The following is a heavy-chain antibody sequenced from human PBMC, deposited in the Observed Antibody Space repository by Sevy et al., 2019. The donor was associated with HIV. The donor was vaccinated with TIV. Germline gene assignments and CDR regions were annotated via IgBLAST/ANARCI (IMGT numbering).Heavy chain of an antibody. J-gene: IGHJ4*02. V-gene: IGHV3-7*01. CDR1: GFTFSSFW. CDR2: IRQDGNEL. CDR3: ARRYFDL. Sequence: GGSLRLSCKASGFTFSSFWMQWVRQAPGKGLEWVANIRQDGNELYYVDSVKGRFTISRDNAKNALYLQMAGLRVEDTAVYHCARRYFDLWGQGTLVTVSS.